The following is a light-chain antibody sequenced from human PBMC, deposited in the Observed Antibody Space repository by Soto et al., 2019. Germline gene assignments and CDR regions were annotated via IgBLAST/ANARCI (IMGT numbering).Light chain of an antibody. V-gene: IGKV3-20*01. J-gene: IGKJ1*01. Sequence: ETVLTQSPGTLSLSPGERATLSCRASQSVSSNSLAWFQQKSGQAPRLLIYGASSRATGIPDRFSASGSGTVFTLTISRVEHEDFAEYYYQQYGSSPRTFGEGTKVEIK. CDR2: GAS. CDR3: QQYGSSPRT. CDR1: QSVSSNS.